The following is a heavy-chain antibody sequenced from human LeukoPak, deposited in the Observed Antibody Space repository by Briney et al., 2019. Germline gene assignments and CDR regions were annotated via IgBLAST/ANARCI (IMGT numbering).Heavy chain of an antibody. J-gene: IGHJ4*02. CDR2: LNPSGGST. Sequence: ASVKVSCKASRYTFTSYYIHWVRQAPGQGLEWMGILNPSGGSTSYAQKLQGRVTMTRDTSTSAVYMELSSLRSADTAVYYCSTNGGAVATATYFGYWGQGTLVTVSS. CDR1: RYTFTSYY. CDR3: STNGGAVATATYFGY. D-gene: IGHD6-19*01. V-gene: IGHV1-46*03.